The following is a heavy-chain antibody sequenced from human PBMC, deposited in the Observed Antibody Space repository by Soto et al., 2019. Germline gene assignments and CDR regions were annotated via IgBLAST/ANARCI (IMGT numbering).Heavy chain of an antibody. V-gene: IGHV3-49*03. Sequence: GGSLRLSCTASGFTFGDYAMSWFRQAQGKGLEWVGFIRSKAYGGTTEYAASVKGRFTISRDDSKSIAYLQMNSLKTEDTAVYYCTYAFSSSSWYYYYGMDVWGQGTTVTVSS. J-gene: IGHJ6*02. CDR2: IRSKAYGGTT. D-gene: IGHD6-13*01. CDR3: TYAFSSSSWYYYYGMDV. CDR1: GFTFGDYA.